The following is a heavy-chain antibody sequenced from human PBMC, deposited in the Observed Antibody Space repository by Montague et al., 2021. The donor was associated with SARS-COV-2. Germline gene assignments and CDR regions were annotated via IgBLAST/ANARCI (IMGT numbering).Heavy chain of an antibody. CDR1: GFTFSSYG. Sequence: SLRLSCAASGFTFSSYGMHWVRQAPGKGLEWVAVIWYDGSNKYYADSVKGRFTISRDNSKNTLYLQMNSLRAEHTAVYYCARILSYYYGMAVWGQGTTVTVSS. D-gene: IGHD2-15*01. V-gene: IGHV3-33*01. CDR2: IWYDGSNK. J-gene: IGHJ6*02. CDR3: ARILSYYYGMAV.